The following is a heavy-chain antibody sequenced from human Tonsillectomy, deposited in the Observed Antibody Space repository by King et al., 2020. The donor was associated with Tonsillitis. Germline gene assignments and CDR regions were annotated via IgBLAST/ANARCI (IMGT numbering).Heavy chain of an antibody. CDR1: GYSFTSYW. CDR2: IDPSDSYT. J-gene: IGHJ4*02. CDR3: ASHTYYYDSSGYSFDY. D-gene: IGHD3-22*01. Sequence: QLVQSGAEVKKPGESLRISCKGSGYSFTSYWTSWVRQMPGKGLEWMGRIDPSDSYTNYSPSFQGHVTISADKSISTAYLQWSSLKASDTAMYYCASHTYYYDSSGYSFDYWGQGTLVTVSS. V-gene: IGHV5-10-1*03.